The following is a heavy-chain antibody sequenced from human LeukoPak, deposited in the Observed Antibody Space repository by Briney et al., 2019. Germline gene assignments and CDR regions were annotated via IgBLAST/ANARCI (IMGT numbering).Heavy chain of an antibody. Sequence: GGSLRLSCAASGFTFSDYYISWIRQAPGKGLEWVSYISSSGSTIYYADSVKGRFTISRDNAKNSLYLQMNSLRAEDTAVYYCARAYCSSTSCYGDAFDIWGQGTMVTVSS. CDR3: ARAYCSSTSCYGDAFDI. CDR1: GFTFSDYY. V-gene: IGHV3-11*01. D-gene: IGHD2-2*01. CDR2: ISSSGSTI. J-gene: IGHJ3*02.